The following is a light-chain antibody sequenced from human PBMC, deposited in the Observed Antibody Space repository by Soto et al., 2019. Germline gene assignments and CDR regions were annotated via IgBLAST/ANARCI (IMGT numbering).Light chain of an antibody. CDR1: RSDVGSYNL. CDR3: CSYAGSNTYAV. Sequence: QSVLTQPASVSGSPGQSITISCTGTRSDVGSYNLVSWYQQHPGKAPKLIIYEVSKRPSEVSNRFSGSKSGNAASLTISGLQADDEADYCCCSYAGSNTYAVFGGGTPLTVL. J-gene: IGLJ7*01. V-gene: IGLV2-23*02. CDR2: EVS.